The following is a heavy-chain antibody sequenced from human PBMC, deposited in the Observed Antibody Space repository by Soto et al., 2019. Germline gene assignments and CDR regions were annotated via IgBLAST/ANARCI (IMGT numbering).Heavy chain of an antibody. CDR3: AKPGCGLGGCYPYYFDH. CDR1: GGSFSGYY. V-gene: IGHV4-34*01. D-gene: IGHD2-15*01. Sequence: SETLSLTCAVYGGSFSGYYWNWIRQPPVNWLEWIGEIYHSGSTNYNPSLKSRVTISVDNSKDTLFLQMNSLRAEDTAIYYCAKPGCGLGGCYPYYFDHWGQGTLVTVSS. CDR2: IYHSGST. J-gene: IGHJ4*02.